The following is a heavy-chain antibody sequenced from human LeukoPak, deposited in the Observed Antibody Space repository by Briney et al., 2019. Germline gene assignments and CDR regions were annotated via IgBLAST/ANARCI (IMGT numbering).Heavy chain of an antibody. V-gene: IGHV3-7*01. CDR2: IKEGESAK. J-gene: IGHJ4*02. D-gene: IGHD3-16*01. Sequence: GGSLRLSCVASGFIFTDHWMSWVRQAPGKGLDWVANIKEGESAKFYADSVRGRFTIFRDNAKNSVYLEMNNLRVEDTAVYYCARAVDVADYWGRGTLVTVSS. CDR3: ARAVDVADY. CDR1: GFIFTDHW.